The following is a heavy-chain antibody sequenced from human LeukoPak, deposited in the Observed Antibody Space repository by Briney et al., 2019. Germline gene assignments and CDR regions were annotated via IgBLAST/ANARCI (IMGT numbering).Heavy chain of an antibody. J-gene: IGHJ3*02. V-gene: IGHV4-30-2*01. D-gene: IGHD1-26*01. CDR3: AREQGGSYLDAFDI. CDR2: IYHSGST. CDR1: GGSISSGGYS. Sequence: SETLSLTCTVSGGSISSGGYSWSWIRQPPGKGLEWIGYIYHSGSTYYNPSLKSRVTISVDRSKNQFSLKLSSVTAADTAVYYCAREQGGSYLDAFDIWGQGTMVTVSS.